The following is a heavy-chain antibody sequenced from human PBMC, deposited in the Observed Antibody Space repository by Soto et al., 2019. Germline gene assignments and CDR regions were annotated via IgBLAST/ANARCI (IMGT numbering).Heavy chain of an antibody. CDR3: ARGALGSHIYDYDY. J-gene: IGHJ4*02. D-gene: IGHD2-21*01. CDR1: GFSINSGGYY. CDR2: IYYSGST. Sequence: PSETLSLTCTVSGFSINSGGYYWGWIRQHPGKGLEWIGYIYYSGSTYYNPSLKSRVTISVDTSKNQFSLKLSSVTAADTAVYYCARGALGSHIYDYDYWGQGTLVTVSS. V-gene: IGHV4-31*03.